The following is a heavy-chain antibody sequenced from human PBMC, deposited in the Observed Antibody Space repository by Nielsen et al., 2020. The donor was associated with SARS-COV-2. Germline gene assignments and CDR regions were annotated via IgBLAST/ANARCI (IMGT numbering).Heavy chain of an antibody. V-gene: IGHV3-53*01. CDR2: IYKGGTS. CDR3: ATARYCSRTSCSAGTDMFDP. CDR1: GFPVRSFD. Sequence: GGSLRLSCAVSGFPVRSFDMTWVRQAPGKGLEWVSFIYKGGTSYYADSVRGRFTISRDNAKNTLYLQMNSLRAEDTAVYYCATARYCSRTSCSAGTDMFDPWGQGTQVIVSS. J-gene: IGHJ5*02. D-gene: IGHD2-2*01.